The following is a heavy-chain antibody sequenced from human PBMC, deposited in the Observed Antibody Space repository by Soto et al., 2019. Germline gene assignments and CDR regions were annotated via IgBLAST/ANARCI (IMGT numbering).Heavy chain of an antibody. CDR1: GFMFSIYE. Sequence: GGSLRLSCAASGFMFSIYEMNWVRQAPGKGLEWVSYISSGGINIHYADSVKGRFTISRDNAKNSLYLQMDNLRAEDTAVYYCARDHPNRNYGTCFDYWGQGTPVTVSS. D-gene: IGHD1-7*01. CDR3: ARDHPNRNYGTCFDY. CDR2: ISSGGINI. V-gene: IGHV3-48*03. J-gene: IGHJ4*02.